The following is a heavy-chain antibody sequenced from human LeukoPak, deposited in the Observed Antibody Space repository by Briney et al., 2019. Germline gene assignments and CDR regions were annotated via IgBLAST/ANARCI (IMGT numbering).Heavy chain of an antibody. D-gene: IGHD3-22*01. J-gene: IGHJ4*02. CDR2: VNHSGST. CDR1: GGSFSGYY. Sequence: SETLSLTCAVYGGSFSGYYWSWIRQPPGKGLEWIGEVNHSGSTNYNPSLKSRVTISVDTSKNQFSLKLSSVTAADTAVYYCASPYYYDSSGYSDYWGQGTLVTVSS. V-gene: IGHV4-34*01. CDR3: ASPYYYDSSGYSDY.